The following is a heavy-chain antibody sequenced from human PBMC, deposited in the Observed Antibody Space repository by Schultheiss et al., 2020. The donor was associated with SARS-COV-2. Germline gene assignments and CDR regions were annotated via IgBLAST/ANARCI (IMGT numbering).Heavy chain of an antibody. Sequence: SVKVSCKASGFTFTSSAVQWVRQARGQRLEWIGWIVVGSGNTNYAQKFQERVTITRDMSTSTAYMELSSLRSEDTAVYYCAADVSFYRNYYYYGMDVWGQGTTVTVSS. CDR3: AADVSFYRNYYYYGMDV. CDR2: IVVGSGNT. V-gene: IGHV1-58*01. D-gene: IGHD5/OR15-5a*01. CDR1: GFTFTSSA. J-gene: IGHJ6*02.